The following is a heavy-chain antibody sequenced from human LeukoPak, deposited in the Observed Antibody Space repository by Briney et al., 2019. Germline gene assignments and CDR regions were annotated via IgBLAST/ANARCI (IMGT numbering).Heavy chain of an antibody. D-gene: IGHD3-22*01. Sequence: GESLKISCKGSGYSFTSYWIGWVRQMPGKGLEWMAIIYPGDSDTRYSPSFQGQVTISADKSISSAYLQWSSLKASDTAMYYCASRASGYLGAYGTFDIWGQGTMVTVSS. J-gene: IGHJ3*02. CDR1: GYSFTSYW. CDR2: IYPGDSDT. CDR3: ASRASGYLGAYGTFDI. V-gene: IGHV5-51*01.